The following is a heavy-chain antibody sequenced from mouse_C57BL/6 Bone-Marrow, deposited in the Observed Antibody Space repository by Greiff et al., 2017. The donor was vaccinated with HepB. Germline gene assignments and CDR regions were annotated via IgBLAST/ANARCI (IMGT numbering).Heavy chain of an antibody. D-gene: IGHD2-13*01. CDR1: GYTFTSYW. CDR2: IDPSDSYT. J-gene: IGHJ2*01. CDR3: ARGGDYEGY. V-gene: IGHV1-50*01. Sequence: QVQLKQPGAELVKPGASVKLSCKASGYTFTSYWMQWVKQRPGQGLEWIGEIDPSDSYTNYNQKFKGKATLTVDTSSSTAYMQLSSLTSEDSAVYYCARGGDYEGYWGQGTTLTVSS.